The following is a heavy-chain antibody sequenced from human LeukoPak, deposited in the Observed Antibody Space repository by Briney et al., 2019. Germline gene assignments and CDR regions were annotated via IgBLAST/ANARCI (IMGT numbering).Heavy chain of an antibody. CDR3: AKSLRIVGATSATY. D-gene: IGHD1-26*01. Sequence: GGSLRLSCAASGFTFSSYAMSWVRQAPGKGLEWVSAISGSGGSTYYADSVKGRFTISRDNSKNTLYLQMNSLRAEDTAVYDCAKSLRIVGATSATYWGRGTRVTVSS. CDR2: ISGSGGST. CDR1: GFTFSSYA. J-gene: IGHJ4*02. V-gene: IGHV3-23*01.